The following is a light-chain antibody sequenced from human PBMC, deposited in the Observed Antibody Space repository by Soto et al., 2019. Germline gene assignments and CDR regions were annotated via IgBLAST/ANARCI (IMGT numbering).Light chain of an antibody. Sequence: QSALTQPASVAGSTGQSITNSCTGTSSDVDTYIYISWYQQHPGKSPKLIIYDGTNRPPGVSNRFSGSKSGNTASLTISVLQTEDEAYYYCSSYPVTPLVFATGTKVTVL. CDR3: SSYPVTPLV. CDR2: DGT. J-gene: IGLJ1*01. CDR1: SSDVDTYIY. V-gene: IGLV2-14*03.